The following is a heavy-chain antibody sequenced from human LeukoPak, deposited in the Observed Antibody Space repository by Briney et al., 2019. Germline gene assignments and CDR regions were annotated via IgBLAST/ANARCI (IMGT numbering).Heavy chain of an antibody. V-gene: IGHV5-51*01. CDR1: GYSFTSYW. Sequence: GESLKISCKGSGYSFTSYWIGWLRQMPGKGLEWMGSIYPGDSDTRYSPSFQAQVTISADKSISTAYLQWSSLKASDTAMYYCARGRIGTTGTTDFDYWGQGTLVTVSS. D-gene: IGHD1-1*01. J-gene: IGHJ4*02. CDR3: ARGRIGTTGTTDFDY. CDR2: IYPGDSDT.